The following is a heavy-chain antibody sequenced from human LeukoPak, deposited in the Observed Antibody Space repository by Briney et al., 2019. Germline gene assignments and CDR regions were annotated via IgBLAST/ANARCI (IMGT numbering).Heavy chain of an antibody. CDR2: IYYSGST. CDR3: ARGVGVRHRKAHPLDY. J-gene: IGHJ4*02. CDR1: GGSISSSSYY. D-gene: IGHD3-10*01. V-gene: IGHV4-39*01. Sequence: PSETLSLTCTVSGGSISSSSYYWGWIRQPPGKGLEWIGSIYYSGSTYYNPSLKSRVTISVDTSKNQFSLKLSSVTAADTAVYYCARGVGVRHRKAHPLDYWGQGTLVTVSS.